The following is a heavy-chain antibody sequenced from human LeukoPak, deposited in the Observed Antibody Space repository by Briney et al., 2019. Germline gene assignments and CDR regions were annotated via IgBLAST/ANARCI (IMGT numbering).Heavy chain of an antibody. J-gene: IGHJ4*02. CDR1: GGPFSGYY. CDR2: INHSGST. D-gene: IGHD3-22*01. Sequence: SETLSLTCAVYGGPFSGYYWSWIRQPPGKGLEWIGEINHSGSTNYNPSLKSRVTISVDTSKNQFSLKLSSVTAADTAVYYCARGRGLRRSYYDSSGYGDYWGQGTLVTVSS. V-gene: IGHV4-34*01. CDR3: ARGRGLRRSYYDSSGYGDY.